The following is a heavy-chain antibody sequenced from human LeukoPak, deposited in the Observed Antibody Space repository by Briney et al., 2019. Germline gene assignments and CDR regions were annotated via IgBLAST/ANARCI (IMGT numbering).Heavy chain of an antibody. CDR2: IRQDGDTK. CDR1: GFTGSNNY. CDR3: ARSLPYGTTWYGRSDF. J-gene: IGHJ4*02. Sequence: GGSLRLSCAASGFTGSNNYVSWVRQAPGKGPGWVANIRQDGDTKYYVDSVKGRFTISRDNAMNSLYLQMNSLRAEDTAIYYCARSLPYGTTWYGRSDFWGQGTLVTVSS. D-gene: IGHD6-13*01. V-gene: IGHV3-7*03.